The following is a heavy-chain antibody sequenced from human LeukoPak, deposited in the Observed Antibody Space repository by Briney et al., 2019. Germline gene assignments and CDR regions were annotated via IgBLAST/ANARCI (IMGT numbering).Heavy chain of an antibody. J-gene: IGHJ4*02. CDR1: GGSISSYY. CDR3: AKDSTIGGYYFDY. Sequence: SETLSLTCTVSGGSISSYYWSWIRQPPGRGLEWIGSLYHSGSTNYNPSLRSRVTISVDTSKNQFSLKVTSVTAADTAVYFCAKDSTIGGYYFDYWGQGTLVTVSS. V-gene: IGHV4-59*01. CDR2: LYHSGST. D-gene: IGHD3-10*01.